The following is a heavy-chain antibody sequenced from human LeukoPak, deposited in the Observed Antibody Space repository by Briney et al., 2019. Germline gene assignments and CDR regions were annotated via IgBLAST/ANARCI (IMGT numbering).Heavy chain of an antibody. J-gene: IGHJ4*02. V-gene: IGHV4-59*01. CDR1: GGSISSYY. CDR3: AREGIAAAALVHLDY. CDR2: IYYSGST. D-gene: IGHD6-13*01. Sequence: PSETLSLTRTVSGGSISSYYRSWIRQPPGKGLEWIGYIYYSGSTNYSPSLKSRVTISVDTSKNQFSLKLSSVTAADTAVYYCAREGIAAAALVHLDYWGQGTLVTVSS.